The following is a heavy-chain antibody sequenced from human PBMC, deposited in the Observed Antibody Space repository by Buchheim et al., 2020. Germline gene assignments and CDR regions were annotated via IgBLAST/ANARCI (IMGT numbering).Heavy chain of an antibody. CDR1: GYTFTGYY. D-gene: IGHD6-6*01. J-gene: IGHJ6*02. Sequence: QVQLVQSGAEVKKPGASVKVSCKASGYTFTGYYMHWVRQAPGQGLEWMGWINPNSGGTNYAQKFQGRGTMTRDTSISTAYMELSRLRSDDTAVYYCARGQGIAARPDSPYYYYGMDVWGQGTT. CDR2: INPNSGGT. CDR3: ARGQGIAARPDSPYYYYGMDV. V-gene: IGHV1-2*02.